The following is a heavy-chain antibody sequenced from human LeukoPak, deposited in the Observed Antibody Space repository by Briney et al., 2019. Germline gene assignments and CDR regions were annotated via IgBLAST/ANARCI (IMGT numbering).Heavy chain of an antibody. Sequence: PSETLSLTCTVSHYFISDGAFWGWIRQPPGKGLERVANVNHRGITFYNPSLESRVAISVDTSKNQFFLRVTSVTAADTAIYYCVRDPSEAADFFFDSWGQGTLVTVSS. V-gene: IGHV4-38-2*02. CDR2: VNHRGIT. J-gene: IGHJ4*02. CDR3: VRDPSEAADFFFDS. CDR1: HYFISDGAF. D-gene: IGHD2-21*02.